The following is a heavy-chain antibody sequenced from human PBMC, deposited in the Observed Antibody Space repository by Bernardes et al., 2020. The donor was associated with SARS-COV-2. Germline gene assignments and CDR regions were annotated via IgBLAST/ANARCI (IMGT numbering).Heavy chain of an antibody. Sequence: GGSLILSCAASGFTFRSSGMHWVRQAPGPGLEWVAVIWYDGSNQYYADSVKGRFTISRDNSKNTLYLQMNSLRAEDTAVYYCARDLAIGDNWFDPWGQGTLVTGSS. J-gene: IGHJ5*02. V-gene: IGHV3-33*01. CDR2: IWYDGSNQ. D-gene: IGHD5-12*01. CDR1: GFTFRSSG. CDR3: ARDLAIGDNWFDP.